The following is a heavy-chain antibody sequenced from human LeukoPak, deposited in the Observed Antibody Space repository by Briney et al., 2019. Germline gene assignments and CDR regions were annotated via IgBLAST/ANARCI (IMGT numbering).Heavy chain of an antibody. V-gene: IGHV3-30*02. CDR1: GFTLSSYE. J-gene: IGHJ4*02. D-gene: IGHD3-16*02. Sequence: GGSLRLSCTVSGFTLSSYEMSWIRQAPGKGLEWVAFIRYDGSNKYYADSVKGRFTISRDNSKSTLYLQMNSLRAEDTAVYYCAKGGVIENWGQGTLVTVSS. CDR2: IRYDGSNK. CDR3: AKGGVIEN.